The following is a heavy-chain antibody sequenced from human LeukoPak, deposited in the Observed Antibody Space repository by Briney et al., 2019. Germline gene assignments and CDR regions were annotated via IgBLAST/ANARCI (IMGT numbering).Heavy chain of an antibody. CDR3: ASLGDGFGSGSYAPFDY. J-gene: IGHJ4*02. V-gene: IGHV1-2*02. CDR2: INPNSGAT. Sequence: ASVKVSFTASGYTFTGYYLHWVRQAPGQGLEWMGWINPNSGATKYAQKFQGRVTMTRDTSITTAYMELTGLRSDDTAVFHCASLGDGFGSGSYAPFDYWGQGTLVAVSS. D-gene: IGHD3-10*01. CDR1: GYTFTGYY.